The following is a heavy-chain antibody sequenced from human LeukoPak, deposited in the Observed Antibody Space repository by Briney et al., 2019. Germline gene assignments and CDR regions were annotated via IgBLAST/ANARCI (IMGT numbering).Heavy chain of an antibody. CDR1: GFTFSSYG. J-gene: IGHJ4*02. Sequence: GGSLRLSCAASGFTFSSYGMHWVRQAPGKGLEWVAVIWYDGSNKYYADSVKGRFTISRDNSKHTLYLQMNSLRAEGTAVYYCARDKPPPYYYDSSGIFDYWGQGTLVTVSS. D-gene: IGHD3-22*01. V-gene: IGHV3-33*01. CDR2: IWYDGSNK. CDR3: ARDKPPPYYYDSSGIFDY.